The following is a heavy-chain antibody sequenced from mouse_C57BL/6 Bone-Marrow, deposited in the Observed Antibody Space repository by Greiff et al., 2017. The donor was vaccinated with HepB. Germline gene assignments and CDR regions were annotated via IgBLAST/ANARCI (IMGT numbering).Heavy chain of an antibody. CDR2: IWGVGST. D-gene: IGHD2-1*01. CDR3: ASSIYYGKHWFAY. Sequence: QVQLQQSGPGLVAPSQSLSITCTVSGFSLTSYGVDWVRQSPGKGLEWLGVIWGVGSTNYNSALKSRLTISKDNSKSQVFLKMNSLQTDDTAMYYCASSIYYGKHWFAYWGQGTLVTVSA. V-gene: IGHV2-6*01. CDR1: GFSLTSYG. J-gene: IGHJ3*01.